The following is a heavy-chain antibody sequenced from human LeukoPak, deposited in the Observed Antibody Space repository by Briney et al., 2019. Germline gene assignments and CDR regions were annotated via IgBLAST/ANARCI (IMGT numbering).Heavy chain of an antibody. CDR2: INPNSGGT. J-gene: IGHJ6*03. CDR3: ARVQEGYGSGRRDNYYYYMDV. V-gene: IGHV1-2*02. Sequence: ASVKVSCKASGYTFTGYYMHWVRQAPGQGLEWMGWINPNSGGTNYAQKFQGRVTMTRDTSISTAYMELSRLRSDDTAVYYCARVQEGYGSGRRDNYYYYMDVWGKGTTVTISS. CDR1: GYTFTGYY. D-gene: IGHD3-10*01.